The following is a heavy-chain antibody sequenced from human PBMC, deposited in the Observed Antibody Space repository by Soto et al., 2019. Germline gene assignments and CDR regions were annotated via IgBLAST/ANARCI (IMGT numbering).Heavy chain of an antibody. CDR2: FDPEDGKT. D-gene: IGHD3-9*01. V-gene: IGHV1-24*01. J-gene: IGHJ4*02. Sequence: ASVKGSCKGSGYALTELSMHWVRQAPGKGLEWMGGFDPEDGKTTSAQKFQGRVTITRDTSASTAYMELSSLRSEDTAVYYCARGARYDILTGYHYWGQGTLVTVSS. CDR3: ARGARYDILTGYHY. CDR1: GYALTELS.